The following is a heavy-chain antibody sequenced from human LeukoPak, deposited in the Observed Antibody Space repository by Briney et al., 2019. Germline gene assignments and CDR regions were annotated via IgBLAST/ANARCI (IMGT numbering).Heavy chain of an antibody. J-gene: IGHJ4*02. CDR3: ARALKRQKYFDY. CDR2: IYYSGST. Sequence: SETLSLTCTVSGGSISSYYWSWIRQPPGKGLEWIGYIYYSGSTNYNPSLKSRVAISVDTSKNQFSLKLSSVTAADTAVYYCARALKRQKYFDYWGQGTLVTVSS. V-gene: IGHV4-59*12. CDR1: GGSISSYY.